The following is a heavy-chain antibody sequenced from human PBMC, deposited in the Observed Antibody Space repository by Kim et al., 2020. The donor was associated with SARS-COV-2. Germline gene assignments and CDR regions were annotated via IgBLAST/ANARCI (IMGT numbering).Heavy chain of an antibody. V-gene: IGHV3-30*18. CDR2: ISYDGSNK. D-gene: IGHD6-13*01. Sequence: GGSLRLSCAASGFTFSSYGMHWVRHAPGKGLEWVAVISYDGSNKYYADSVKGRFTISRDNSKNTLYLQMNSLRAEDTAVYYCAKVRDYSSSWFIDYYYGMDVWGQGTTVTVSS. CDR3: AKVRDYSSSWFIDYYYGMDV. J-gene: IGHJ6*02. CDR1: GFTFSSYG.